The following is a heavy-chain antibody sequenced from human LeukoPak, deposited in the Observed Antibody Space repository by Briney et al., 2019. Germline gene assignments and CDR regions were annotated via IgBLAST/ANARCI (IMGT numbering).Heavy chain of an antibody. D-gene: IGHD2-15*01. CDR1: GGSISSSSYY. J-gene: IGHJ6*03. V-gene: IGHV4-39*01. Sequence: SETLSLTCTVSGGSISSSSYYWGWIRQPPGKRLEWIGSIYYSGSTYYNPSLKSRVTISVDTSKNQFSLKLSSVTAADTAVYYCARPLVVRYYYYDLDVWGKGTTVTVSS. CDR2: IYYSGST. CDR3: ARPLVVRYYYYDLDV.